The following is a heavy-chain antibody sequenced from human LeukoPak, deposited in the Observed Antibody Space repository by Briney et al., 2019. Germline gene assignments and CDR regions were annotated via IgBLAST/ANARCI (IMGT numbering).Heavy chain of an antibody. Sequence: GGSLRLSCAASGFSFSNYWMSWVRQAPGKGLEWAANIKQDGSESYYVGSVKGRFTISRDNAMNSLYLQMNSLRAEDTAVYYCAKDSYSKGDYWGQGTLVTVSS. CDR3: AKDSYSKGDY. CDR1: GFSFSNYW. CDR2: IKQDGSES. D-gene: IGHD4-11*01. J-gene: IGHJ4*02. V-gene: IGHV3-7*05.